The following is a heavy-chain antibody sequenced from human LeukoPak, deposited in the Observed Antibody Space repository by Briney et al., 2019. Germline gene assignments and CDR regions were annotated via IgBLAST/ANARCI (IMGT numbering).Heavy chain of an antibody. Sequence: GGSLRLSCAASGFTFSTYWMHWVRQAPGKGLVWVSRINSDGSNTSYADSVKGRFTISRDNAKNTLYLQVNSLRGEDTAVYYCTGGDYWGQGTLVTVSS. CDR1: GFTFSTYW. CDR2: INSDGSNT. CDR3: TGGDY. J-gene: IGHJ4*02. V-gene: IGHV3-74*01.